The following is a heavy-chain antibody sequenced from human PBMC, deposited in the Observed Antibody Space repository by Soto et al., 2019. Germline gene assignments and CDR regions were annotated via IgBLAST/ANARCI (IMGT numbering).Heavy chain of an antibody. Sequence: EVQLAESGGGLIQPGGSLRVSCAASEFTVSSNYMTWVRQAPGKGLEWVSVIDTAGRANYAESVKGRFTNSRDNSKNTLYLQMNSLRVEDTAVYYCARGATYYDFWSGHYTSYTYYGMDVWGQGTTVTVS. D-gene: IGHD3-3*01. CDR1: EFTVSSNY. CDR2: IDTAGRA. CDR3: ARGATYYDFWSGHYTSYTYYGMDV. V-gene: IGHV3-53*01. J-gene: IGHJ6*02.